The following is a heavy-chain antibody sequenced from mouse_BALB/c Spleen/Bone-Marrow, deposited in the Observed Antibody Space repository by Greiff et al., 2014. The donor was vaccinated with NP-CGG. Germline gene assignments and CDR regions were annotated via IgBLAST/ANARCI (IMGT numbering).Heavy chain of an antibody. CDR2: IDPANGNT. V-gene: IGHV14-3*02. CDR3: VNERYGYYCDY. CDR1: GFNIKDSY. Sequence: VQLQQSGAELVKPGASVKLSCTASGFNIKDSYMHWVKQRPEQGLDWIGRIDPANGNTKYDPKFQGKATITADTSSNTAYLQLSSLTSEDTAVDDCVNERYGYYCDYWGQGTTLTGSS. J-gene: IGHJ2*01. D-gene: IGHD2-14*01.